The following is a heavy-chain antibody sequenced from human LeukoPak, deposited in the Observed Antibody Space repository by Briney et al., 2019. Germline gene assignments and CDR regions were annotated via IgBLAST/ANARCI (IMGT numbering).Heavy chain of an antibody. CDR2: IRQDGGEK. CDR1: GFTFSSYW. J-gene: IGHJ4*01. Sequence: GVSLRLSCAVSGFTFSSYWMNWVRQAPGKGRVWVASIRQDGGEKSYVDSVKGRFTISRDNTKTSLYLQMSSLRAEDTAVYYCARDGTAAGLYFDLWGQGTLVTVSS. CDR3: ARDGTAAGLYFDL. D-gene: IGHD6-13*01. V-gene: IGHV3-7*01.